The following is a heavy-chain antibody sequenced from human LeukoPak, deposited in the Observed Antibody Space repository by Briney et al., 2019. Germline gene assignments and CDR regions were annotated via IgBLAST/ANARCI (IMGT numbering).Heavy chain of an antibody. V-gene: IGHV1-2*02. CDR2: INPNSGGT. D-gene: IGHD1-26*01. Sequence: ASVKVSCKASGYTFTGYYMHWVRQAPGQGLEWMGWINPNSGGTNYAQKFQGRVTMTRDMSTSTVYMELSSLRSEDTAVYYCARDPGVGATLYYFDYWGQGTLVTVSS. CDR1: GYTFTGYY. CDR3: ARDPGVGATLYYFDY. J-gene: IGHJ4*02.